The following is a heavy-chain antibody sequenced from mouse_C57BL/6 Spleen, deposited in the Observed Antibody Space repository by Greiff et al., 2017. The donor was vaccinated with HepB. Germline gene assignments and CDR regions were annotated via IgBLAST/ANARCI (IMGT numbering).Heavy chain of an antibody. D-gene: IGHD2-5*01. J-gene: IGHJ2*01. Sequence: EVKLVESGPVLVKPGASVKMSCKASGYTFTDYYMNWVKQSHGKSLEWIGVINPYNGGTSYNQKFKGKATLTVDKSSSTAYMELNSLTSEDSAVYYCARPYSNYEYYFDYWGQGTTLTVSS. CDR3: ARPYSNYEYYFDY. CDR2: INPYNGGT. V-gene: IGHV1-19*01. CDR1: GYTFTDYY.